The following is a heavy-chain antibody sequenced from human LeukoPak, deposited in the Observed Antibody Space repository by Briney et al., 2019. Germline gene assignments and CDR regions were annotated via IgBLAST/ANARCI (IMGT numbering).Heavy chain of an antibody. Sequence: PSETLSLTCTVSGGSISSYYWSWIRQPAGKGLEWIGRIYTSGSTNYNPSLKSRVTMSVDTSKNQFSLKLSSVTAADTAVYYCARDSRSGTYYYYYYMDVWGKGTTVTVSS. CDR1: GGSISSYY. J-gene: IGHJ6*03. CDR3: ARDSRSGTYYYYYYMDV. V-gene: IGHV4-4*07. CDR2: IYTSGST. D-gene: IGHD3-3*01.